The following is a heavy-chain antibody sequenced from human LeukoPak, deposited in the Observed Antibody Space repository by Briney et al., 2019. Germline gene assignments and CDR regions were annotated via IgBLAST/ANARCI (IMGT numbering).Heavy chain of an antibody. CDR3: VRVSAGDGDCYDY. Sequence: ASVKVSCKASGGTFSSYAISWVRQAPGQGLEWMGWISAYNGNTNYAQKLQGRVTMTTDTSTSTAYMELRSLRSDDTAVYYCVRVSAGDGDCYDYWGQGTLVTVSS. J-gene: IGHJ4*02. D-gene: IGHD2-8*01. CDR1: GGTFSSYA. CDR2: ISAYNGNT. V-gene: IGHV1-18*01.